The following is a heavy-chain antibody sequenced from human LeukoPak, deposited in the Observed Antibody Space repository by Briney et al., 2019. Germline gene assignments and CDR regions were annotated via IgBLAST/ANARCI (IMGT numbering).Heavy chain of an antibody. V-gene: IGHV3-30*04. Sequence: GGSLRLSCAASGFTFSSYAMHWVRQAPGKGLEWVAVISYDGSNKYYADSVKGRFTISRDNAKNSLYLQMNSLRAEDTAVYYCARGLAAAAIRPDAFDIWGQGTMVTVSS. J-gene: IGHJ3*02. D-gene: IGHD6-13*01. CDR3: ARGLAAAAIRPDAFDI. CDR2: ISYDGSNK. CDR1: GFTFSSYA.